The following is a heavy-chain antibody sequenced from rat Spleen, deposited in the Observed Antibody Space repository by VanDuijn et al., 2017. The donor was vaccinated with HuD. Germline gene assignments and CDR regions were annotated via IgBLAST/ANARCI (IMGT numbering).Heavy chain of an antibody. CDR3: TRDRGILRIITTCCDY. Sequence: EVQLVESGGGLVQPGRSLKLSCVASGFTFNNYWMTWIRQAPGKGLEWVASITNTGGSTYYPDSVKGRFTISTDNEKSTLYMQMNSLRSEDTATYYCTRDRGILRIITTCCDYWGQGVMVTVSS. D-gene: IGHD1-6*01. J-gene: IGHJ2*01. CDR2: ITNTGGST. CDR1: GFTFNNYW. V-gene: IGHV5-31*01.